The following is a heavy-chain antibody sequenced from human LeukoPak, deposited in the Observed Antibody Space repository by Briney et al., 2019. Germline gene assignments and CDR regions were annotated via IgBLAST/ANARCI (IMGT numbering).Heavy chain of an antibody. CDR3: ALRYYYGSGSYSPQPFDY. J-gene: IGHJ4*02. V-gene: IGHV1-2*02. Sequence: ASVKVSCKASGYTFTGYYMHWVRQAPGQGLEWMGWINPNSGDTKYAQKFQGRVTMTRDTSISTAYMELSSLRSEDTAVYYCALRYYYGSGSYSPQPFDYWGQGTLVTVSS. CDR2: INPNSGDT. D-gene: IGHD3-10*01. CDR1: GYTFTGYY.